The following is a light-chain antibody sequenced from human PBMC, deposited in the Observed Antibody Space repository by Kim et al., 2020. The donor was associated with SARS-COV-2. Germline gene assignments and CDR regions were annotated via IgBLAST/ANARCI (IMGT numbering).Light chain of an antibody. CDR3: QQYNTWPRT. V-gene: IGKV3-15*01. Sequence: EIVMTQSPATLSVSPGERATLSCRASQSVSSNLAWYQQRPGQAPRLLIYGASTRATGIPARFTGSGSGTEFTLTISSLQSEDFADYYCQQYNTWPRTFGQGTKVDIK. CDR2: GAS. J-gene: IGKJ1*01. CDR1: QSVSSN.